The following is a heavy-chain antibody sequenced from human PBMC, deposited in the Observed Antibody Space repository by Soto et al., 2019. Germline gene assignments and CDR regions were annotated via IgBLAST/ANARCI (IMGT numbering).Heavy chain of an antibody. Sequence: QVQQQQLGAGLLKPSETLSLTCAVYDGYLSTYYLNWIRQSPGKVLEWIGKINPSGSNNYNQSLKNRVTISIDMSKNQVYLRLSSVTAADTAVYYCARGGSSDWQVAFDIWGQGTMVTVSA. V-gene: IGHV4-34*01. CDR2: INPSGSN. D-gene: IGHD2-21*02. J-gene: IGHJ3*02. CDR1: DGYLSTYY. CDR3: ARGGSSDWQVAFDI.